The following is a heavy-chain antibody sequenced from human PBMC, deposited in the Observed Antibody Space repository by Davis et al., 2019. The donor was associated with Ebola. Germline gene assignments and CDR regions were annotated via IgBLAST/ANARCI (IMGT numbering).Heavy chain of an antibody. V-gene: IGHV3-48*03. D-gene: IGHD6-6*01. Sequence: GESLKISCAASGFTFSNYEINWVRQAPGKGLEWVSYISSSGSTIYYADSVKGRFTISRDNAKNSLYLQMNSLRVEDTAVYYCARRAARSRGDGFDIWGQGTMVTVSS. CDR3: ARRAARSRGDGFDI. CDR1: GFTFSNYE. J-gene: IGHJ3*02. CDR2: ISSSGSTI.